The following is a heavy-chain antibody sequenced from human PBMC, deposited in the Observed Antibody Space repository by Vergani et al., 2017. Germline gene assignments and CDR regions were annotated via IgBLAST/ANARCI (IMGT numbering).Heavy chain of an antibody. CDR2: IKSKTDGGTT. J-gene: IGHJ4*02. CDR3: ARQDNWGSVDY. D-gene: IGHD7-27*01. V-gene: IGHV3-15*01. Sequence: EVQLVESGGGLVKPGGSLRRSCAASGFTFSNAWMSWVRQAPGKGLEWVGRIKSKTDGGTTDYAAPVKGRFTISRDDSKNTLYLQLNSLKTEDTAVYYCARQDNWGSVDYWGQGTLVTVSS. CDR1: GFTFSNAW.